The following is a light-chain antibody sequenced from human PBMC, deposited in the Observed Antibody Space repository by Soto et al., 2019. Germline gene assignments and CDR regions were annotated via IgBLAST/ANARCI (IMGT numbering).Light chain of an antibody. V-gene: IGLV2-14*01. CDR3: SAYTARSTLV. Sequence: SALTQPASVSGSAGQSITISSSGTMRDVGGYNLVSWYQQHPGTAPKLIIYAVRNRPSGISSRFSGSRSGNTASLTISGLQSEDEGDHYCSAYTARSTLVFGGGT. J-gene: IGLJ3*02. CDR2: AVR. CDR1: MRDVGGYNL.